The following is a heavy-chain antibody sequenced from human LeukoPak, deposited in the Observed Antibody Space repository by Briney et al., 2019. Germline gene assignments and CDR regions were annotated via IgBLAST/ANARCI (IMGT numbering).Heavy chain of an antibody. Sequence: SETLSLTCTVSGVSISSSYSYWGWIRQPPGMGLEWIGSIYYTGNTYYNASLKSQVSISIDTSKNQFSLKLTSVTAADTAVYYCARRAGRYCSSTSCYRVGYYYYYMDVWGKGTTVTISS. CDR1: GVSISSSYSY. V-gene: IGHV4-39*01. CDR2: IYYTGNT. CDR3: ARRAGRYCSSTSCYRVGYYYYYMDV. J-gene: IGHJ6*03. D-gene: IGHD2-2*01.